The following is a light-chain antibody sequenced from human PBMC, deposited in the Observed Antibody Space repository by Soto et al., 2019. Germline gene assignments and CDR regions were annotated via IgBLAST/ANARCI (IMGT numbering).Light chain of an antibody. J-gene: IGLJ2*01. CDR1: SSDVGGYNY. V-gene: IGLV2-8*01. CDR3: SSYAGNNLLV. CDR2: EVN. Sequence: QSALTQPPSASGSPGQSVTISCTGTSSDVGGYNYVSWYQQHPGKATRLMIYEVNKRPSGVPYRFSGSKAGNTASLTVSGLQADDEAVYYCSSYAGNNLLVFGGGTKLTVL.